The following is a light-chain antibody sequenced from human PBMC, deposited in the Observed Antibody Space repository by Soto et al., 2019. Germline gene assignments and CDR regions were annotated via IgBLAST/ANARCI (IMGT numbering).Light chain of an antibody. CDR2: GAS. J-gene: IGKJ4*01. CDR3: KQNRGSPPPPP. Sequence: EIVLTQSPGTLSLSPGERATLSCRASQSVSSSYLAWYQQKPGQAPRLLIYGASSRATGIPDRFSGGGSGTDSNLPTSGRDLKIFAVYYCKQNRGSPPPPPFGGGTRGE. CDR1: QSVSSSY. V-gene: IGKV3-20*01.